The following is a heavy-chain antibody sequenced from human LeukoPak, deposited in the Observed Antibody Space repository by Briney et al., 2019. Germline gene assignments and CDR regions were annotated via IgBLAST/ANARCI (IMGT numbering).Heavy chain of an antibody. CDR2: IVVGSGNT. V-gene: IGHV1-58*02. D-gene: IGHD3-3*01. Sequence: SVKVSCKASGFTFTSSAMQWVRQARGQRLEWIGWIVVGSGNTNYAQKFQERVTITRDMSTSTAYMELSSLRSEDTAVYYCARHPETIFGESNWFDPWGQGTLVTVSS. CDR1: GFTFTSSA. J-gene: IGHJ5*02. CDR3: ARHPETIFGESNWFDP.